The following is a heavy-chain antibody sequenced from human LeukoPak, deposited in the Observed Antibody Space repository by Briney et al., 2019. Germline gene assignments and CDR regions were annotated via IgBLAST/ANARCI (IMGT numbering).Heavy chain of an antibody. V-gene: IGHV3-7*01. CDR2: IKQDGSEK. D-gene: IGHD3-10*02. J-gene: IGHJ3*02. Sequence: GRSLRLSCEPSGFTSSIHWMSWVRQAPGEGLEWVAIIKQDGSEKDYVDSVTGRFTISRDNAKNSLYLQMNSLRAEDTAVYYWARRGLVPAFDIWGQGTMVSVTS. CDR1: GFTSSIHW. CDR3: ARRGLVPAFDI.